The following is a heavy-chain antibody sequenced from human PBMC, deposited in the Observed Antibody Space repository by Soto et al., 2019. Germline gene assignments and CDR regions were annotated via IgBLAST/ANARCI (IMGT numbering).Heavy chain of an antibody. V-gene: IGHV3-30-3*01. Sequence: GGSLRLSCAASGFTFSSYAMHWVRQAPGKGLEWVAVISYDGSNKYYADSVKGRFTISRDNSKNTLYLQMNSLRAEDTAVYYCATNYDILTGYYSCYYYYSMDVWGQGTTVTVSS. CDR3: ATNYDILTGYYSCYYYYSMDV. CDR1: GFTFSSYA. J-gene: IGHJ6*02. D-gene: IGHD3-9*01. CDR2: ISYDGSNK.